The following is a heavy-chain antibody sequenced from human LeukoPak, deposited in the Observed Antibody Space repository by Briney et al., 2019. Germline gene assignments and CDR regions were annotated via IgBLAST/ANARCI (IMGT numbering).Heavy chain of an antibody. D-gene: IGHD3-16*02. CDR3: ARGGSYVWGSYRLKSWFDP. Sequence: SETLSLACTVSGGSISSSSYYWGWIRQPPGKGLEWIGSIYYSGSTYYNPSLKSRVTISVDTSKNQFSLKLSSVTAADTAVYYCARGGSYVWGSYRLKSWFDPWGQGTLVTVSS. V-gene: IGHV4-39*07. J-gene: IGHJ5*02. CDR2: IYYSGST. CDR1: GGSISSSSYY.